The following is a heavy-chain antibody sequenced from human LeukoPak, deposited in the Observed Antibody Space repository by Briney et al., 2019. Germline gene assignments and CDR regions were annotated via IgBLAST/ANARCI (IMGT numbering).Heavy chain of an antibody. Sequence: GGSLRLSCAASGFTFSNAWMSWVRQAPGKGLEWVGHIKSKIDGETTGYAAPVKARFTISRDDSKNMLYLQMNSLKTEDTAVYYCTTELGLSFGVRYFDHWGQGTSATVSS. V-gene: IGHV3-15*01. CDR1: GFTFSNAW. CDR3: TTELGLSFGVRYFDH. D-gene: IGHD3-10*01. J-gene: IGHJ4*02. CDR2: IKSKIDGETT.